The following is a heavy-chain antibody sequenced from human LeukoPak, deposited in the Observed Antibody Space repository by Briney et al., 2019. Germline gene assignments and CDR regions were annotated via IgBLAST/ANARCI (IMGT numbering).Heavy chain of an antibody. V-gene: IGHV3-23*01. CDR1: GFTFSSYD. CDR2: ISGSGGST. Sequence: PGGSLRLSCAASGFTFSSYDMSWVRQAPGKGLEWVSSISGSGGSTFYADSVKGRFTISRDNAKTTLYLQMNSLRAEDTAVKYCAPSASGRQWSQGRVVSVSS. CDR3: APSASGRQ. J-gene: IGHJ4*02.